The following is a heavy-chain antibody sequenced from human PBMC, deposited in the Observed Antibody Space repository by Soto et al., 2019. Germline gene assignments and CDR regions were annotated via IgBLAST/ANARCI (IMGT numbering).Heavy chain of an antibody. J-gene: IGHJ4*02. V-gene: IGHV1-18*01. CDR1: GYSFNSYG. CDR3: ARDNHEDYYDMYFDY. CDR2: IGAYNGNT. D-gene: IGHD3-22*01. Sequence: GASVKVSCKASGYSFNSYGITWVRQAPGQGLEWMGWIGAYNGNTNYAQKLQGRVTMTTDTSTSTAYMELRSLRSDDTAVYYCARDNHEDYYDMYFDYWGQGTRVTVSS.